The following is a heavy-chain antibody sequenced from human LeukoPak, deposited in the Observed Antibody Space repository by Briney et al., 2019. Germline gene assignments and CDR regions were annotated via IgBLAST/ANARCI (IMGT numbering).Heavy chain of an antibody. CDR3: ARRGLYNWNSQLPDY. Sequence: SETLSLTCIVSGGSISSSTYYWGWIRQPPGKGLEWIGSIYYSGSTYYNPSLKSRVTISVDTSKNQFSLKLSSVTAADTAVYYCARRGLYNWNSQLPDYWGQGTLVTVSS. D-gene: IGHD1-7*01. J-gene: IGHJ4*02. V-gene: IGHV4-39*01. CDR1: GGSISSSTYY. CDR2: IYYSGST.